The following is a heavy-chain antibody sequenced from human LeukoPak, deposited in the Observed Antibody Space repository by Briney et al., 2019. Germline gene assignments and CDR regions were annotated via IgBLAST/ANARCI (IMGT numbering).Heavy chain of an antibody. Sequence: PGGSLRLSCAASGFTFGSYSMNWVRQAPGKGLEWVSSISSSSSYIYYADSVKGRFTISRDNAKNSLYLQMNSLRAEDTAVYYCARDSYVDTAMVYYYYGMDVWGQGTTVTVSS. CDR1: GFTFGSYS. J-gene: IGHJ6*02. CDR3: ARDSYVDTAMVYYYYGMDV. CDR2: ISSSSSYI. D-gene: IGHD5-18*01. V-gene: IGHV3-21*01.